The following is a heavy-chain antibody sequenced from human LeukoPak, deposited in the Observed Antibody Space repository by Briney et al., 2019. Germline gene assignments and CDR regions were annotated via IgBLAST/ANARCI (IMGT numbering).Heavy chain of an antibody. Sequence: ASVKVSCKASGYTFTSYGISWVRQAPGQGLEWIGWISAYNGNTNYAQKLQGRVTMTTDTSTSTAYMELRSLRSDDTAVYYCAGAIPGMATIGPHDYWGQGTLVTVSS. CDR1: GYTFTSYG. J-gene: IGHJ4*02. CDR3: AGAIPGMATIGPHDY. CDR2: ISAYNGNT. V-gene: IGHV1-18*01. D-gene: IGHD5-24*01.